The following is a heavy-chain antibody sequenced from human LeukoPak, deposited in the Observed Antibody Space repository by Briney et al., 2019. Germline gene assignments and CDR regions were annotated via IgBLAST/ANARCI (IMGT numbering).Heavy chain of an antibody. CDR3: AKVVGSGKGSGIDY. Sequence: GGPLRLSCAASGFTFSSYAMSWVRQAPGKGLEWVSAISGSGGSTYYADSVKGRFTISRDNSKNTLYLQMNSLRAEDTAVYYCAKVVGSGKGSGIDYWGQGTLVTVSS. CDR2: ISGSGGST. D-gene: IGHD3-10*01. CDR1: GFTFSSYA. J-gene: IGHJ4*02. V-gene: IGHV3-23*01.